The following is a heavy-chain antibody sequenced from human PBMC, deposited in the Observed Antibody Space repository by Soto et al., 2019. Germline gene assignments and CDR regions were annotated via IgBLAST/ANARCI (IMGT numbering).Heavy chain of an antibody. J-gene: IGHJ5*02. CDR3: AKNPHIGYDYSWFAH. V-gene: IGHV3-23*01. Sequence: EVQLLESGGGLVQPGGSLRLSCAASGFTFTSYAMTWVRQAPGKGLEWVSGIRATGDSPYYADSVKGRFTISKDNSNNILYLQMNRLRAEDTAVYCCAKNPHIGYDYSWFAHWGQGTLVTVSS. CDR1: GFTFTSYA. CDR2: IRATGDSP. D-gene: IGHD4-4*01.